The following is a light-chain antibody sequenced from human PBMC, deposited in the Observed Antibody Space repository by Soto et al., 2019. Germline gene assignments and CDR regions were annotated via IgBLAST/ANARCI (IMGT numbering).Light chain of an antibody. CDR2: GAT. V-gene: IGKV3-20*01. CDR3: QVCGSSPPWT. CDR1: QSVSSSY. Sequence: DIVLTQSPGTLSLSPGERATFSCRASQSVSSSYLNWYQQKPGQAPRLLIYGATSRATGIPDRFSGSESGADFTLTISRLEPEDFAVYYCQVCGSSPPWTFGQGTKVEIK. J-gene: IGKJ1*01.